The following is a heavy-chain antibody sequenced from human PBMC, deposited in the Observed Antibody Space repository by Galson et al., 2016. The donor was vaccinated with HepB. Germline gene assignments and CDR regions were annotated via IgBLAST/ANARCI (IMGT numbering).Heavy chain of an antibody. V-gene: IGHV5-51*01. D-gene: IGHD5-24*01. CDR3: ARRGAYNFGGYFDL. CDR1: GYSFSTYW. Sequence: QSGAEVKKPGESLKISCKGSGYSFSTYWIGWVRQMPGKGLEWMAIIYPGDSNIKYSPSFQGQVTISVDKSISSAYLQWSSLKASDSAMYYSARRGAYNFGGYFDLWGRGTLVTVS. J-gene: IGHJ2*01. CDR2: IYPGDSNI.